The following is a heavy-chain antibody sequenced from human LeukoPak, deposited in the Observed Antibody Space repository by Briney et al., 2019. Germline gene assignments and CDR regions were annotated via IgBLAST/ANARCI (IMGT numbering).Heavy chain of an antibody. CDR1: GGSISSGDYY. V-gene: IGHV4-30-4*08. CDR3: ARDGAVAGNWFDP. Sequence: SQTLSLTCTVPGGSISSGDYYWSWIRQPPGKGLEWIGYIYYSGSTYYNPSLKSRVTISVDTSKNQFSLKLSSVTAADTAVYYCARDGAVAGNWFDPWGQGTLVTVSS. J-gene: IGHJ5*02. CDR2: IYYSGST. D-gene: IGHD6-19*01.